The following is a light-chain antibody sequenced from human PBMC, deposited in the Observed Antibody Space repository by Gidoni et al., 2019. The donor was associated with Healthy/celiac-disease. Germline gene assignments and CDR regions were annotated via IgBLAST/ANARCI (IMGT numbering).Light chain of an antibody. Sequence: YELTQPPSVSVSLAQTARITCSGDAFPNQYAFWYQQKPDQAPVLVIYKDSKSPSETPERFSGSSSGTTVTLTISGVQPEDEADYYCQSPDSSGTYVVFGGGTKLTVL. CDR1: AFPNQY. CDR2: KDS. V-gene: IGLV3-25*02. CDR3: QSPDSSGTYVV. J-gene: IGLJ2*01.